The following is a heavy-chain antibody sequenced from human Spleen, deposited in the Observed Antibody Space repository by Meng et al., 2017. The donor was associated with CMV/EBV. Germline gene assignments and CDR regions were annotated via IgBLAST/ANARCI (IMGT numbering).Heavy chain of an antibody. CDR1: GGSFCGYY. CDR2: INHSGST. Sequence: CAVCGGSFCGYYWGWIRQPPGKGLESIGEINHSGSTNYNPSLKSRVTISVDTSKNQFSLKLSSVTAADTAVYYCARGGSGWYPIDYWGQGTLVTVSS. CDR3: ARGGSGWYPIDY. J-gene: IGHJ4*02. D-gene: IGHD6-19*01. V-gene: IGHV4-34*01.